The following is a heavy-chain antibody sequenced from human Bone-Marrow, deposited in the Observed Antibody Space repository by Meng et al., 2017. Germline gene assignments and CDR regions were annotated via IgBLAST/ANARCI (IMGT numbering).Heavy chain of an antibody. J-gene: IGHJ4*02. CDR2: ISYDGSNK. V-gene: IGHV3-30*07. Sequence: VELGECGGGVVQAGRSLRISCAAAGFTFSSYAMHWVRQAPGKGLKWVAVISYDGSNKYYADSVKGRFTISRDNSKNTLYLQMNSLRAEDTAVYYCARGGDGYNYDYWGQGTLVTVSS. CDR3: ARGGDGYNYDY. CDR1: GFTFSSYA. D-gene: IGHD5-24*01.